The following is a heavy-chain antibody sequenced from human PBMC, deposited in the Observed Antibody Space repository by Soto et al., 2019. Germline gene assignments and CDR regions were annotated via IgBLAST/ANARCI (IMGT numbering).Heavy chain of an antibody. CDR3: AKDQGWAVAGQKPVHDAFDI. J-gene: IGHJ3*02. Sequence: GGSLRLSCAASGFTFSSYAMSWVRQAPGKGLEWVSAISGSGGSTYYADSVKGRFTISRDNSKNTLYLQMNSLRAEDTAVYYCAKDQGWAVAGQKPVHDAFDIWGQGTMVTVSS. CDR2: ISGSGGST. CDR1: GFTFSSYA. D-gene: IGHD6-19*01. V-gene: IGHV3-23*01.